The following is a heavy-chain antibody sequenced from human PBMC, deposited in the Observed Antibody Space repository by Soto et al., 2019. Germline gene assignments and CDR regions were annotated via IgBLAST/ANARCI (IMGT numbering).Heavy chain of an antibody. Sequence: QVQLQESGPGLVKPSETLSLTCTVSGGSISTYYWSWIRQPPGKGLEWIGYIYYNGNTNYNPSLKGRVTISVDTSKNQFSLRLRSVSAADTAVYYCARDGSRYDFWSGPYYFDYWGQGTLVTVSS. CDR3: ARDGSRYDFWSGPYYFDY. CDR1: GGSISTYY. J-gene: IGHJ4*02. V-gene: IGHV4-59*01. D-gene: IGHD3-3*01. CDR2: IYYNGNT.